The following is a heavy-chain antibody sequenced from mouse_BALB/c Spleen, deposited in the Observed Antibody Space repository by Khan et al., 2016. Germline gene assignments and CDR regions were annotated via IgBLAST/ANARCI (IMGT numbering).Heavy chain of an antibody. CDR3: TLYDCEYFFDF. CDR1: GYIFTYSS. J-gene: IGHJ2*01. CDR2: ITTETGEP. D-gene: IGHD2-4*01. V-gene: IGHV9-2-1*01. Sequence: QIQLVQSGPELKKPGETVKISCKASGYIFTYSSLHWVKQAPEKGLEWMGWITTETGEPTYADDFEGRFAFSLATSASTAYLQLSNLEYEDTATYFCTLYDCEYFFDFWGQGSTLTVSS.